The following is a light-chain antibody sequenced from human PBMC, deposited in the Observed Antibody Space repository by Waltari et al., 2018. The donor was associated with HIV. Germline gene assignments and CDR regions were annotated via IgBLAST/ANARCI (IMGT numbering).Light chain of an antibody. CDR2: GAS. V-gene: IGKV3-15*01. CDR3: QQYNNWPQT. Sequence: ETMMTQSPATLSVSPGERATLSCRASQSVSSNLAWYQQKPGQAPRLLIYGASTRATSIPARVSGSGSGTDFTLTISSLQSEDIAMYYCQQYNNWPQTFGQGTKVEIK. CDR1: QSVSSN. J-gene: IGKJ1*01.